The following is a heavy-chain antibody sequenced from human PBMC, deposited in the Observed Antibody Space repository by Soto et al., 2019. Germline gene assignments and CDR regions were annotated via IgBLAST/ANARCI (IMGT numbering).Heavy chain of an antibody. D-gene: IGHD3-10*01. CDR2: ISAYNGNT. CDR1: GYTFTSYG. Sequence: QVQLVQSGAEVKKPGASVKVSCKASGYTFTSYGISWVRQAPGQGLEWMGWISAYNGNTNYAQKLQGRVTMTTDTSTSTAYMELRSLRSDDTAVYYCARKEVNVGSGSSTTYYYYYMDVWGKGTTVTVSS. J-gene: IGHJ6*03. CDR3: ARKEVNVGSGSSTTYYYYYMDV. V-gene: IGHV1-18*01.